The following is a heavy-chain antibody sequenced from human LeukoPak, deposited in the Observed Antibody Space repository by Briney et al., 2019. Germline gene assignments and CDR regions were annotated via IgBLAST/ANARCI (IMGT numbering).Heavy chain of an antibody. J-gene: IGHJ4*02. D-gene: IGHD3-22*01. CDR3: ARCRHSYDSRGFSHY. CDR2: IEQDGSEY. V-gene: IGHV3-7*03. CDR1: GFTFRSYR. Sequence: GGPLKFSGAASGFTFRSYRMGWARQAPGKGLERLPNIEQDGSEYYYVDSVKGRFTISRDNAKTSLYLQMNSLRAEDTALYYCARCRHSYDSRGFSHYWGQGTLVTVSS.